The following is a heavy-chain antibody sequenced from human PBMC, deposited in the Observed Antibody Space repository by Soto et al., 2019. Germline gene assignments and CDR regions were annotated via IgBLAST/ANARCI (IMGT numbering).Heavy chain of an antibody. CDR2: ISYDGSNK. CDR3: AEGGTAMVTFDY. V-gene: IGHV3-30-3*01. CDR1: GFTFSSYA. J-gene: IGHJ4*02. D-gene: IGHD5-18*01. Sequence: QVQLVESGGGVVQPGRSLRLSCAASGFTFSSYAMHWVRQAPGKGLEWVAVISYDGSNKYYADSVKGRFTISRDNSKNTLYLQMNSLRAEDTAVYYCAEGGTAMVTFDYWGQGTLVTVSS.